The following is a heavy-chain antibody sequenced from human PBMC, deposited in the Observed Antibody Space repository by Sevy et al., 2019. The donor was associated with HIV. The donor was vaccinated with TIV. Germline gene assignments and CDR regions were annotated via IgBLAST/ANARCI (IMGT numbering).Heavy chain of an antibody. Sequence: GGSLRLSCAASGFSVSRNHINWVRQAPGKGQEWISVIYSDGTTQYADSVKGRFTISRDTSNNTVYLQVSSLRADDTAVYYCATRLSSTWYFDFWDQGTLVTVSS. D-gene: IGHD6-13*01. J-gene: IGHJ4*02. CDR3: ATRLSSTWYFDF. CDR2: IYSDGTT. V-gene: IGHV3-53*01. CDR1: GFSVSRNH.